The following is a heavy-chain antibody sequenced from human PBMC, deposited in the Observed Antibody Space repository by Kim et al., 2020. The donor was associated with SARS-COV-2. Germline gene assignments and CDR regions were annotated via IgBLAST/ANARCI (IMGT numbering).Heavy chain of an antibody. CDR2: ISWNSGSI. V-gene: IGHV3-9*01. J-gene: IGHJ4*02. D-gene: IGHD6-13*01. Sequence: GGSLRLSCAASGFTFDDYAMHWVRQAPGKGLEWVSGISWNSGSIGYADSVKGRFTISRDNAKNSLYLQMNSLRAEDTALYYCAKFSSSWYWRGHFDYWGQGTLVTVSS. CDR1: GFTFDDYA. CDR3: AKFSSSWYWRGHFDY.